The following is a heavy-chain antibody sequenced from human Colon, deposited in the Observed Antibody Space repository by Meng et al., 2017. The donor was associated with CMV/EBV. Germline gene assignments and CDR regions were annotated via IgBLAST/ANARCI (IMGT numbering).Heavy chain of an antibody. D-gene: IGHD3-10*01. J-gene: IGHJ4*02. CDR3: ASGGITDYFDY. Sequence: GESLKISCAASGFTFSSYTMTWVRQAPGKGLEWVANIKQDGSEKYYVDSVKGRFTISRDNAKNSLYLQMNSLRAEDTAVYYCASGGITDYFDYWGQGTLVTVSS. CDR1: GFTFSSYT. V-gene: IGHV3-7*01. CDR2: IKQDGSEK.